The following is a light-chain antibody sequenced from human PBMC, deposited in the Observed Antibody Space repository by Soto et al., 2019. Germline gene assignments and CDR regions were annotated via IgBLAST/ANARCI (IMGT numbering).Light chain of an antibody. CDR1: QSISSY. CDR3: QQSYSTLIP. J-gene: IGKJ5*01. Sequence: DIQMTQSPSSLSASVVARVTITCRASQSISSYLNWYQQKPGKAPKLLIYAASSLQSVVPSRFRGSGSGTDFTLTISSLQPEDFATYYCQQSYSTLIPFGQGTRVEIK. CDR2: AAS. V-gene: IGKV1-39*01.